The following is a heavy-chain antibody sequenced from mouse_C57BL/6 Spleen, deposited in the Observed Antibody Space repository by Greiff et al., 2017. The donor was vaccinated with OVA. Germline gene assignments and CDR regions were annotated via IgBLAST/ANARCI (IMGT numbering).Heavy chain of an antibody. CDR1: GYTFTSYW. D-gene: IGHD2-4*01. V-gene: IGHV1-7*01. CDR2: INPSSGYT. J-gene: IGHJ2*01. CDR3: ARRDYDRGYYFDY. Sequence: QVQLQQSGAELAKPGASVKLSCKASGYTFTSYWMHWVKQRPGQGLEWIGYINPSSGYTKYNQKFKDKATLTADKSSSTAYMQLSSLTYEDSAVYYCARRDYDRGYYFDYWGQSTTLTVSS.